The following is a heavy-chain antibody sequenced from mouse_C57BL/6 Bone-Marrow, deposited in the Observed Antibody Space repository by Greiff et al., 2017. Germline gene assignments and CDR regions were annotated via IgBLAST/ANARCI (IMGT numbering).Heavy chain of an antibody. Sequence: EVQLQQPGAELVMPGASVKLSCKASGYTFPSYWMHWVKQRPEQGLEWIGRIDPANGNTKYAPKFQGKATITADTSSNTAYLQLSSLTSEDTAIYYCAKGTGPYYFDYWGQGTTLTVSS. D-gene: IGHD4-1*01. J-gene: IGHJ2*01. CDR2: IDPANGNT. V-gene: IGHV14-3*01. CDR1: GYTFPSYW. CDR3: AKGTGPYYFDY.